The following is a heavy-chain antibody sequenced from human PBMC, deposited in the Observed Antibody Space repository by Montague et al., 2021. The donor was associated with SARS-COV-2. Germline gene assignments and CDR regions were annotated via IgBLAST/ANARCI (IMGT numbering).Heavy chain of an antibody. J-gene: IGHJ6*02. CDR3: SRGSCRYSQNYYYAMDV. CDR2: IFYNGGT. Sequence: TLSLTCIVSGGSISSGGFLWTWVRHLPGKGLEWIGYIFYNGGTDYNPSLKSRVNIAVDTSKNQFSLKLSSVTAADTAVYYCSRGSCRYSQNYYYAMDVWGQGTTVIVSS. V-gene: IGHV4-31*03. CDR1: GGSISSGGFL. D-gene: IGHD4-11*01.